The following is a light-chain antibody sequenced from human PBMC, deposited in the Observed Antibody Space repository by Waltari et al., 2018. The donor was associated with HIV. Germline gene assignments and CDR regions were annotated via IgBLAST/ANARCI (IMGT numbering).Light chain of an antibody. CDR1: SSDVGGYNY. CDR3: SSYTSNNTRV. CDR2: DVS. Sequence: QSALTQPASVSGSPGQSITISCTGPSSDVGGYNYVPWYQQHPGKAPKLMIYDVSNRPSGVSNRFSGSKSGNTASLTISGLQAEDEADYYCSSYTSNNTRVFGGGTKLTVL. J-gene: IGLJ3*02. V-gene: IGLV2-14*03.